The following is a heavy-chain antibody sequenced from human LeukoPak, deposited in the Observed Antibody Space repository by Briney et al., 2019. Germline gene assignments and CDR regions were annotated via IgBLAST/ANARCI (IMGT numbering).Heavy chain of an antibody. CDR1: GFTFSSYA. Sequence: GGSLRLSCAASGFTFSSYAMSWVRQAPEKGLEWVSGISGSGGSTYYADSVKGRFTISRDNSKNTLYLQMNSLRAEDTAVYYCAKRSSSGWYGFFDDWGQGTLVTVSS. D-gene: IGHD6-19*01. CDR3: AKRSSSGWYGFFDD. J-gene: IGHJ4*02. CDR2: ISGSGGST. V-gene: IGHV3-23*01.